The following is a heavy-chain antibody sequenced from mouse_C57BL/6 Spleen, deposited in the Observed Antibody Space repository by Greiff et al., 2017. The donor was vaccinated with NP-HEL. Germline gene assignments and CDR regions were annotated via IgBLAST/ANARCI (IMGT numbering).Heavy chain of an antibody. CDR1: GYTFTSYW. J-gene: IGHJ1*03. Sequence: QVQLKQPGAELVMPGASVKLSCKASGYTFTSYWMHWVKQRPGQGLEWIGEIDPSDSYTNYNQKFKGKSTLTVDKSSSTAYMQLSSLTSEDSAVYYCARFYDGYNPSYFDVWGTGTTVTVSS. CDR3: ARFYDGYNPSYFDV. V-gene: IGHV1-69*01. CDR2: IDPSDSYT. D-gene: IGHD2-3*01.